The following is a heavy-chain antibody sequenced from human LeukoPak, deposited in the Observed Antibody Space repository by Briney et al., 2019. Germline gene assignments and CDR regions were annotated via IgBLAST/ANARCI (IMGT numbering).Heavy chain of an antibody. V-gene: IGHV4-59*01. Sequence: SETLSLTCTVSGGSISSYYWSWIRQPPGKGLEWIGYIYYSGSTNYNPSLKSRVTISVDTSKNQFSLKLSSVTAADTAVYYCARAGRYFDWLSNYFDYWGQGTLVTVSS. CDR3: ARAGRYFDWLSNYFDY. CDR2: IYYSGST. J-gene: IGHJ4*02. D-gene: IGHD3-9*01. CDR1: GGSISSYY.